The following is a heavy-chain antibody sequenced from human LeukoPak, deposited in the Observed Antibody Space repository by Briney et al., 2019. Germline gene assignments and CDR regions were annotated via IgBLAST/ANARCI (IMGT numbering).Heavy chain of an antibody. V-gene: IGHV3-11*01. Sequence: PGGSLRLSCAPSGFTLRDYYMNWIRQTPGKGLEWLSYIGPSGSSIYYADSVKGRFTISRDNAKNSLYLQMNSLRAEDTAIYYCAMDPHSFGRIIVPEWGQGTLVTVSS. D-gene: IGHD3-16*02. J-gene: IGHJ4*02. CDR3: AMDPHSFGRIIVPE. CDR1: GFTLRDYY. CDR2: IGPSGSSI.